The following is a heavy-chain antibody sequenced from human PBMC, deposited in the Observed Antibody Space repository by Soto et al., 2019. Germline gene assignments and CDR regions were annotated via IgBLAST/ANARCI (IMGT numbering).Heavy chain of an antibody. Sequence: EVHLVESGGGLVQPGGSLRLSCAASEFTFSQHWMSWVRQALGKGLEWVADIKPDGSEKYYVDSVKGRFTISRDNAKNSVYLQMNSLSAEDTAVYYCARGHYGHDYWGQGTLVTVSS. CDR2: IKPDGSEK. J-gene: IGHJ4*02. D-gene: IGHD4-17*01. CDR3: ARGHYGHDY. V-gene: IGHV3-7*01. CDR1: EFTFSQHW.